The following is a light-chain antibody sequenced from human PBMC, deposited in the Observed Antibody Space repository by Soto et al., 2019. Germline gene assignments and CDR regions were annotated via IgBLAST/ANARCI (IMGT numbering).Light chain of an antibody. J-gene: IGLJ2*01. Sequence: QSVLTQPPSVSAAPGQKVTISCSGSSSNIGNNYVYWYQQLPGTAPKLLIYDNNKRPSGIPDRFAGSKSGTSATLGITGLQTGDEADYYCGTWDSSLSAGVFGEGTKLTVL. V-gene: IGLV1-51*01. CDR1: SSNIGNNY. CDR3: GTWDSSLSAGV. CDR2: DNN.